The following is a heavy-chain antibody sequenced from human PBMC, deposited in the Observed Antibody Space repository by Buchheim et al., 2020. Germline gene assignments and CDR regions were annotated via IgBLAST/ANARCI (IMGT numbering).Heavy chain of an antibody. D-gene: IGHD4-11*01. CDR3: ARAMTTVTPGFDP. V-gene: IGHV1-46*01. CDR2: INPSGGST. J-gene: IGHJ5*02. Sequence: QVQLVQSGAEVKKPGASVKVSCKASAYTFTSYYMHWVRQAPGQGLEWMGIINPSGGSTSYAQKVQGRFTMTRDTSTSNVYMELSSLRSEETAVYYCARAMTTVTPGFDPWGQGTL. CDR1: AYTFTSYY.